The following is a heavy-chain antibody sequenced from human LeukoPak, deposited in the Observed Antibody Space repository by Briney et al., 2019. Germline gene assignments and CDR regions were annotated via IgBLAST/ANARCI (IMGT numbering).Heavy chain of an antibody. D-gene: IGHD5-12*01. Sequence: SETLSLTCTVSGYSISSGYYWGWIRQPPGKGLEWIGSIYYSGSTYYNPSLKSRVTISVDTSKNQFSLKLSSVTAADTAVYYCARGGYSGYGDWGQGTLVTVSS. V-gene: IGHV4-38-2*02. CDR3: ARGGYSGYGD. J-gene: IGHJ4*02. CDR1: GYSISSGYY. CDR2: IYYSGST.